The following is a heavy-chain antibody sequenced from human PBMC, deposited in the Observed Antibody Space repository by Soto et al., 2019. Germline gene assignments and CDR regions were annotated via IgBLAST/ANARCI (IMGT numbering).Heavy chain of an antibody. CDR1: GYTLTSYA. Sequence: GASVKVSCKASGYTLTSYAMHWVRQAPGQRLEWMGWINAGNGNTKYSQKFQGRVTITRDTSASTAYMELSSLRSEDTAVYYCASDYYDSSGPGAFDYWGQGTLVTVSS. D-gene: IGHD3-22*01. CDR3: ASDYYDSSGPGAFDY. V-gene: IGHV1-3*01. J-gene: IGHJ4*02. CDR2: INAGNGNT.